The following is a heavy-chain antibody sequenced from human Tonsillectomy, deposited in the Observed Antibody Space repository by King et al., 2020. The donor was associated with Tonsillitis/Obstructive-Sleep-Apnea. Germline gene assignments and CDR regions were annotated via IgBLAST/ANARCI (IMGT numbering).Heavy chain of an antibody. CDR2: ITPIDGTA. J-gene: IGHJ6*03. Sequence: QLVQSGAEVKKPGSSVKVSCKASGGTFNSYGITWVRQAPGQGLEWMGGITPIDGTANYAQSFQGRVTITADESTSTVTMELRGLRSEDTAVYYCATDRSISAHPLHDDYYMDVWGKGTTVTVSS. D-gene: IGHD6-6*01. V-gene: IGHV1-69*12. CDR3: ATDRSISAHPLHDDYYMDV. CDR1: GGTFNSYG.